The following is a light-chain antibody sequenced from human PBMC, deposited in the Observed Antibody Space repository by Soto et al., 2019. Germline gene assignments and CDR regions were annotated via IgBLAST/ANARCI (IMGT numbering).Light chain of an antibody. CDR1: QSVSSY. V-gene: IGKV3-11*01. CDR3: QQRSNWPPMYT. CDR2: DAS. Sequence: DIVLTQSPATLSLSPGEIATLSCRASQSVSSYLAWYQQKPGQAPRLLIYDASNRATGIPARFSGSGSGTDFTLTISSLEPEDFAVYYCQQRSNWPPMYTFGQGTKLEIK. J-gene: IGKJ2*01.